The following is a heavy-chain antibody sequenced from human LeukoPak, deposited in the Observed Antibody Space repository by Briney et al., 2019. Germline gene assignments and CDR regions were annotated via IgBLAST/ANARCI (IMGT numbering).Heavy chain of an antibody. CDR1: GFTFRSYS. J-gene: IGHJ4*02. CDR2: ISSSSSYI. CDR3: ARDSAAVGFDY. V-gene: IGHV3-21*01. Sequence: TGGSVRLFCAACGFTFRSYSMKWVRQARGKGVEWVSSISSSSSYIYHADSVKGRFTISRDNAKNSLYLQMNSLRAEDTAVYYCARDSAAVGFDYWGQGTLVTVSS. D-gene: IGHD6-19*01.